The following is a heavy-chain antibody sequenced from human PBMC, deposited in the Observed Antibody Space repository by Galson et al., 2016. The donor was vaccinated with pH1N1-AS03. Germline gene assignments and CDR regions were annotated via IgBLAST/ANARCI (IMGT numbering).Heavy chain of an antibody. CDR2: IKQDGSEK. J-gene: IGHJ3*01. V-gene: IGHV3-7*01. Sequence: SLRLSCAASGFAFSTYWMSWVRLAPGKGLEWVANIKQDGSEKYYVDSVKGRFTISSDNADNSVFLQMNSLRAEDTAIYYCAREEGGFGSNWLQTDAFDFWGQGTMVT. CDR3: AREEGGFGSNWLQTDAFDF. D-gene: IGHD6-13*01. CDR1: GFAFSTYW.